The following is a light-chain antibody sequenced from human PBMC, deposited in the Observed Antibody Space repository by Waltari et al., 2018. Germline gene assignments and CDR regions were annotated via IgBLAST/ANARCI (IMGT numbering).Light chain of an antibody. CDR1: QSVSSY. Sequence: EVVLTQSPAPLSLSPGERATLSCGASQSVSSYLAWYQQKPGQAPRLLISDASNWATGIPARFGGSGSGTDFTLTISSLEPEDSAVYYCQHRFNWPLTFGGGTKVEIK. CDR2: DAS. CDR3: QHRFNWPLT. J-gene: IGKJ4*01. V-gene: IGKV3-11*01.